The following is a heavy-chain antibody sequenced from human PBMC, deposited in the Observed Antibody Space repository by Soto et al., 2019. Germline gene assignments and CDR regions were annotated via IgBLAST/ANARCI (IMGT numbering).Heavy chain of an antibody. V-gene: IGHV1-69*08. CDR1: GGTFSSYT. J-gene: IGHJ5*02. Sequence: QVQLVQSGAEVKKPGSSVKVSCKASGGTFSSYTISWVRQAPGQGLEWMGRIIPILGIANYAQKFQGRVTITADKSTSTAYMELSSLRYEDTAVYYCARDGGSGYYIQDNWFDPWGQGTLVTVSS. D-gene: IGHD3-3*01. CDR2: IIPILGIA. CDR3: ARDGGSGYYIQDNWFDP.